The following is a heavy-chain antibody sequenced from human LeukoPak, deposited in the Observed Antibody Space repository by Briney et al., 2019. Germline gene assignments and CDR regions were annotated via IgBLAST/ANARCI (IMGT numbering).Heavy chain of an antibody. J-gene: IGHJ4*02. D-gene: IGHD3-9*01. V-gene: IGHV4-38-2*02. Sequence: PSETLSLTCTVSGSSISSGYYWGWIRQPPGKGLEWIGSFYHSGSTYYNPSLKSRLTISIDTSKNQFSLKLSSVTAADTAVYYCARHRAVDWLLKVRLTYFDYWGQGTLVTVSS. CDR3: ARHRAVDWLLKVRLTYFDY. CDR1: GSSISSGYY. CDR2: FYHSGST.